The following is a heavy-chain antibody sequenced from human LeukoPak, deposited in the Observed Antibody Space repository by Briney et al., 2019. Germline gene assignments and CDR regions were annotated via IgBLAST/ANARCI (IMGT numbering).Heavy chain of an antibody. Sequence: SGGSLRLSCAASGFTFSSYGMDWVRQAPGKGLEWVAVISYDGSNKYYADSVKGRFTISRDNSKNTLYLQMNSLRAEDTAVYYCAKDPGYQLLDLDYWGQGTLVTISS. CDR2: ISYDGSNK. D-gene: IGHD2-2*01. J-gene: IGHJ4*02. CDR1: GFTFSSYG. V-gene: IGHV3-30*18. CDR3: AKDPGYQLLDLDY.